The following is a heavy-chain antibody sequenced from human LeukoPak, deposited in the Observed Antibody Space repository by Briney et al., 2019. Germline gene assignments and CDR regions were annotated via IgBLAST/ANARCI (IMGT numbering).Heavy chain of an antibody. D-gene: IGHD3-10*01. CDR1: GGTFSSYA. J-gene: IGHJ4*02. Sequence: SVKVSCKASGGTFSSYAISWVRQAPGQGLEWMGGIIPIFGTANYAQKFQGRVTITADESTSTAYMELSSLRSEDTAVYYCATDPSGGYYGFSYWGQGTLVTVSS. CDR2: IIPIFGTA. CDR3: ATDPSGGYYGFSY. V-gene: IGHV1-69*13.